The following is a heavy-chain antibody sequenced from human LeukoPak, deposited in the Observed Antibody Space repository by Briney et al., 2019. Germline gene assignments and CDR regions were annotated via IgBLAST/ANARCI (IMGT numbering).Heavy chain of an antibody. CDR1: GYSISSGYY. Sequence: SETLSLTCAVSGYSISSGYYWGWIRQPPGKGLEWIGSIYHSGSTYYNPSLKSRVTISVDTSKNQFSLKLSSVTAAATAVYYCARSPYYYYYYMDVWGKGTTVTVSS. CDR3: ARSPYYYYYYMDV. V-gene: IGHV4-38-2*01. CDR2: IYHSGST. J-gene: IGHJ6*03.